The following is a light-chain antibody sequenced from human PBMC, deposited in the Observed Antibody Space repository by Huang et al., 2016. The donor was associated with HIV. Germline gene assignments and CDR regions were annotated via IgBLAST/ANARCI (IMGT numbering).Light chain of an antibody. Sequence: EIVMTQSPATLSLSLGEGATLSCRASQSVRSDVAWYQQKPGQAPRRRRYVASTRAPWVPARVSGGGSETEFTLTISSLQSEDFAVYYCQQYRKWLETFGQGTKLEI. CDR1: QSVRSD. J-gene: IGKJ2*01. V-gene: IGKV3-15*01. CDR3: QQYRKWLET. CDR2: VAS.